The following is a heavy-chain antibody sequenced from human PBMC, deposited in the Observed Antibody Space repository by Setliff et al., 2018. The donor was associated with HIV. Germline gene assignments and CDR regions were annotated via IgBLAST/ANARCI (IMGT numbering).Heavy chain of an antibody. V-gene: IGHV4-39*01. CDR1: GDSISSSTFY. CDR2: IYYSGTT. D-gene: IGHD5-12*01. CDR3: ARQMPIPGIAITPVDY. J-gene: IGHJ4*02. Sequence: PSETLSLTCTVSGDSISSSTFYWGWIRQPPGKGLEWIGSIYYSGTTYYNPSLKSRVAISVDTSKNQFSLKLSSVTAADTAVYYCARQMPIPGIAITPVDYWGQGALVTVSS.